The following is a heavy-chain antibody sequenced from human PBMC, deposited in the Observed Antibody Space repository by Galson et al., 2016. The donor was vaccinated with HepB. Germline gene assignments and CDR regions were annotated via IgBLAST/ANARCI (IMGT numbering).Heavy chain of an antibody. J-gene: IGHJ4*02. Sequence: SLRLSCAASGFTFTDAWMSWVRQAPGKGLEWVGRIKSKADTGKAEYAAPVKGRFTISRDDSKNMLYLQMNSLKTEDTAVYYCTTDRRRPYVSGWFGHGDLFDYWGQGTLVTVSS. D-gene: IGHD6-19*01. V-gene: IGHV3-15*01. CDR3: TTDRRRPYVSGWFGHGDLFDY. CDR1: GFTFTDAW. CDR2: IKSKADTGKA.